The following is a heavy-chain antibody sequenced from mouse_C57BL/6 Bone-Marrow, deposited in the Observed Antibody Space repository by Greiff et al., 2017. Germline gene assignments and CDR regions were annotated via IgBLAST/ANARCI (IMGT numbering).Heavy chain of an antibody. Sequence: QVQLQQSGAELARPGASVKLSCKASGYTFTSYGISWVKQRTGQGLEWIGEIYPRSGNTYYNEKFKGKAPRTADKSSSTAYMELRSLTSEDSAVYFCARGRQLRPPYYYAMDYWGQGTSVTVSS. V-gene: IGHV1-81*01. D-gene: IGHD3-2*02. CDR3: ARGRQLRPPYYYAMDY. J-gene: IGHJ4*01. CDR2: IYPRSGNT. CDR1: GYTFTSYG.